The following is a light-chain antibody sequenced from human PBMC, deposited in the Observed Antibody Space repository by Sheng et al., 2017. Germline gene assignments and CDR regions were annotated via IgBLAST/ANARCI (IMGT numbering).Light chain of an antibody. V-gene: IGKV3-15*01. J-gene: IGKJ3*01. CDR3: QQYDKWPLT. CDR2: GAS. Sequence: EILMTQSPATLSVSPGERATLSCRAGQSVSSNLAWYQQKRGQAPRLLIFGASTRATGIPARFSGSGSGTEFTLTISSLQSEDFAVYYCQQYDKWPLTFGPGTKVDIK. CDR1: QSVSSN.